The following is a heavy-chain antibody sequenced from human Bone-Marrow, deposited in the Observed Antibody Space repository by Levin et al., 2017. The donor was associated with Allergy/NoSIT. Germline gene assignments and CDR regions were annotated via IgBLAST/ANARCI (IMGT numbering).Heavy chain of an antibody. Sequence: ESLKISCTVSGGSISTSSYYWGWIRQPPGKGLEWIGSIYYSGSTYYKASLQSRVTISVDTSKNQFSLKLSSVTAADTAVYYCARHARVISGTYYGGFDSWGQGTLVTVSS. D-gene: IGHD3-10*01. CDR3: ARHARVISGTYYGGFDS. V-gene: IGHV4-39*01. J-gene: IGHJ4*02. CDR1: GGSISTSSYY. CDR2: IYYSGST.